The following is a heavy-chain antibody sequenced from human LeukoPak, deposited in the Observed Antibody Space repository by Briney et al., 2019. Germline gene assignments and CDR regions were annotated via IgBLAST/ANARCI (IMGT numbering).Heavy chain of an antibody. CDR1: GGTFSSYA. D-gene: IGHD5-18*01. Sequence: GASVKVSCKASGGTFSSYAISWVRQAPGQGLEWMGGIIPIFGTANYAQKFRGRVTITADKSTRTAYMELSSLRSEDTAVYYCARRATTERGYSYGLDYWGQGTLVTVSS. CDR2: IIPIFGTA. V-gene: IGHV1-69*06. CDR3: ARRATTERGYSYGLDY. J-gene: IGHJ4*02.